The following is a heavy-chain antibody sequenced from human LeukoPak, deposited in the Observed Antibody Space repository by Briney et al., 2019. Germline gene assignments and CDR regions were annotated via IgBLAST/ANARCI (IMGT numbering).Heavy chain of an antibody. D-gene: IGHD6-13*01. CDR1: GGSISSYY. CDR2: IYISGST. V-gene: IGHV4-4*09. J-gene: IGHJ6*03. Sequence: SETLSLTCTVSGGSISSYYWSWIRQPPGKGLGWIGYIYISGSTNYNPSLKSRVTISVDTSKNQFSLKLRSVTAADTAVYYCARRSAAAGTFYYYYMDVWGKGTTVTVSS. CDR3: ARRSAAAGTFYYYYMDV.